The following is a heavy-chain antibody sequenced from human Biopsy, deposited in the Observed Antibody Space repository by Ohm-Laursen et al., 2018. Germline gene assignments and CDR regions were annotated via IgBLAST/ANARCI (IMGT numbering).Heavy chain of an antibody. Sequence: SQTLSLTCAVSGGSISGSSWGWIRQAPGRGLEWVGYISYSGSTSNNPSLKSRITISVDTSKNQISLKVTSVTAADTAVYYCAKQGSGWTGDDALHIGGQGTMVTASS. CDR3: AKQGSGWTGDDALHI. CDR1: GGSISGSS. CDR2: ISYSGST. J-gene: IGHJ3*02. V-gene: IGHV4-59*08. D-gene: IGHD6-19*01.